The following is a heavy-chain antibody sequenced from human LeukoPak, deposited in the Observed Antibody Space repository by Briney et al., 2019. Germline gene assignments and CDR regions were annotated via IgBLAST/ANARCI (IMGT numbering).Heavy chain of an antibody. CDR3: AREVLRYFDLLPPEPYSDY. Sequence: SETLSLTCTVSGYSISSGYYWGWIRQPPGKGLEWIGSIYHSGSTYYNPSLKSRVTISVDTSKNQFSLKLSSVTAADTAVYYCAREVLRYFDLLPPEPYSDYWGQGTLVTVSS. CDR1: GYSISSGYY. J-gene: IGHJ4*02. D-gene: IGHD3-9*01. CDR2: IYHSGST. V-gene: IGHV4-38-2*02.